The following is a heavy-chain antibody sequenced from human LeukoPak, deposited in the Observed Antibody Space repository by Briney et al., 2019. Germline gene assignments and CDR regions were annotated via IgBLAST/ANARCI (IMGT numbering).Heavy chain of an antibody. CDR3: ARRGPPRTMLRGVKSGWFDP. J-gene: IGHJ5*02. CDR1: GGSISSSSYY. D-gene: IGHD3-10*01. V-gene: IGHV4-39*07. Sequence: SETLSLTCTVSGGSISSSSYYWGWIRQPPGKGLEWIGSIYYSGSTYYNPSLKSRVTISIDTSKNQFSLKLSSVTAADTAVYYCARRGPPRTMLRGVKSGWFDPWGQGTLVTVSS. CDR2: IYYSGST.